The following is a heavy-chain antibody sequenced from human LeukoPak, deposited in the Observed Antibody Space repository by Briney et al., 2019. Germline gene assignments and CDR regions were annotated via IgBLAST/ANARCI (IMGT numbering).Heavy chain of an antibody. CDR1: NYSICSGYF. CDR3: ARHFKSVGRYGQPFDL. J-gene: IGHJ4*02. CDR2: IYHSGIT. D-gene: IGHD3-3*02. Sequence: SETLSLTCGVSNYSICSGYFRGWIRQPPGKGLEWIGSIYHSGITYYNPSLKSRVTISKDTSKNQFSLKLSSVTAADTAAYYCARHFKSVGRYGQPFDLWGRGTLVTVSS. V-gene: IGHV4-38-2*01.